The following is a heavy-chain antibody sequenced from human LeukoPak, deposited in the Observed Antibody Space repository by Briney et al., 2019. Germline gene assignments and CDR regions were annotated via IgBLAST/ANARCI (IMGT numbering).Heavy chain of an antibody. V-gene: IGHV3-21*01. J-gene: IGHJ5*02. CDR2: ISSSRSYI. Sequence: GGSLRLSCAASGFTFSSYSMNWVRQAPGKGLEWVSSISSSRSYIYYADSVKGRFTISRDNAKNSLYLQMNSLRAEDTAVYYCAREGSSNWFDPWGQGTLVTVSS. D-gene: IGHD2-2*01. CDR1: GFTFSSYS. CDR3: AREGSSNWFDP.